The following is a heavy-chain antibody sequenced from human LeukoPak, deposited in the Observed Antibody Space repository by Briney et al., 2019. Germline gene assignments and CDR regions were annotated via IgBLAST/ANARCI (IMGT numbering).Heavy chain of an antibody. D-gene: IGHD2-2*01. V-gene: IGHV3-15*01. CDR1: GFTFSSAW. CDR3: STSQGVVVIYYYGMGV. Sequence: PGGSLRLSCAASGFTFSSAWMSWVRQAPGKGLEWVGRIKSKTDGGATDYAAPVKGRFTISRDDSKNTLYLQMDRLKTEDTAVYYCSTSQGVVVIYYYGMGVWGQGTTVTVSS. J-gene: IGHJ6*02. CDR2: IKSKTDGGAT.